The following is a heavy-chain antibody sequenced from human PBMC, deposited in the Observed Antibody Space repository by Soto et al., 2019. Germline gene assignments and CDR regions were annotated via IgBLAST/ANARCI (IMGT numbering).Heavy chain of an antibody. D-gene: IGHD1-7*01. CDR3: ARDDLRWLTGTTAYYYYYGMDV. Sequence: SETLSLTCTVSGGSISSGGYYWSWIRQHPGKGLEWIGYIYYSGSTYYNPSLKSRVTISVDTSKNQFSLKLSSVTAADTAVYYCARDDLRWLTGTTAYYYYYGMDVWGQGTTVTVSS. J-gene: IGHJ6*02. CDR2: IYYSGST. V-gene: IGHV4-31*03. CDR1: GGSISSGGYY.